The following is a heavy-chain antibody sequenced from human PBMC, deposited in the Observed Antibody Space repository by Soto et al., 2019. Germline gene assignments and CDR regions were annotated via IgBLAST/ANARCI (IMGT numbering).Heavy chain of an antibody. CDR3: ARAGYYGRPMDV. D-gene: IGHD4-17*01. CDR1: GDTLIKYA. CDR2: SIPMYGTS. Sequence: SVKVSCKASGDTLIKYAINWVRQAPGQGLEWMGGSIPMYGTSNHAQKFQGRVTMAADESTSTAYMELRSLRSDDTAVYYWARAGYYGRPMDVWGQGTTVTVSS. J-gene: IGHJ6*02. V-gene: IGHV1-69*13.